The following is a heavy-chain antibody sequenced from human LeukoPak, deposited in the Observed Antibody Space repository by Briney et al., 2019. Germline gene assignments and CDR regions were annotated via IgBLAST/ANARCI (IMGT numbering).Heavy chain of an antibody. Sequence: PGGSLRLSCAASGFTFSTYWMSWVRQAPGKGLEGVANIKQDGNEMYYVASVKARFTIARDNAKNSLYLQMNSLRAEDTAVYYCSSAYSSGWYQYYFDYWGQGTLVTVSS. CDR3: SSAYSSGWYQYYFDY. CDR1: GFTFSTYW. J-gene: IGHJ4*02. D-gene: IGHD6-19*01. CDR2: IKQDGNEM. V-gene: IGHV3-7*01.